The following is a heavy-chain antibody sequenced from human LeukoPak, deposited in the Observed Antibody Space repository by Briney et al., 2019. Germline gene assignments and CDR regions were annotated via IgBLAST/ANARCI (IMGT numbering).Heavy chain of an antibody. V-gene: IGHV3-74*01. CDR1: GFTFSNYW. CDR2: INERATII. D-gene: IGHD3-16*01. Sequence: QPGGSLRLSCAASGFTFSNYWMHWVRQAPGKGLEWVSRINERATIISYADSVKGRFTISRENARNTLYLQMNSLTAEDTAVYYCVGDLILVWTPGDDFDHWGQGTLVTVSS. CDR3: VGDLILVWTPGDDFDH. J-gene: IGHJ4*02.